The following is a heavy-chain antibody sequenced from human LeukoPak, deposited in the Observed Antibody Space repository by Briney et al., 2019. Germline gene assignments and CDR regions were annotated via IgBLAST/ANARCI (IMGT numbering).Heavy chain of an antibody. J-gene: IGHJ4*02. D-gene: IGHD4-17*01. CDR1: GTSFTSYY. CDR2: VNHSGYT. Sequence: KPSETLSLTCGVSGTSFTSYYWSWIHQTPGKGLEWIGEVNHSGYTNMNPSLKSRVTISVDTSKNQFSLMMTSVTAADTAVYFCARMTTGHDYWGQGTLVTVSS. CDR3: ARMTTGHDY. V-gene: IGHV4-34*01.